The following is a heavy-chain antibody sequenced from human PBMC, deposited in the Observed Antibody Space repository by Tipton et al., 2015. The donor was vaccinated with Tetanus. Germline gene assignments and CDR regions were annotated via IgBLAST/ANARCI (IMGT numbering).Heavy chain of an antibody. V-gene: IGHV4-61*05. J-gene: IGHJ6*02. CDR2: VYYSGST. Sequence: TLSLTCSVSGVSISGSSYYWSWIRQPPGNALEWIGYVYYSGSTNYNPSLKSRVTISVDTSKNQFSLNLSSVTAADTAVYYCARSGYYSRAYYHYRMDVWGQGTTVSVSS. D-gene: IGHD3-9*01. CDR1: GVSISGSSYY. CDR3: ARSGYYSRAYYHYRMDV.